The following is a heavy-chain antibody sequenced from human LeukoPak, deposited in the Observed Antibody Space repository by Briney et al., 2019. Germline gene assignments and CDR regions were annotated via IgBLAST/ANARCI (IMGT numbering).Heavy chain of an antibody. D-gene: IGHD3-22*01. CDR1: GFTFSSYN. CDR3: VRDRVGDSRGYHGDFDN. Sequence: GGSATLFCAASGFTFSSYNMNWVGQAPGKGLEWVSSISSGSSYIYYADSVKGRLIISRDNAKNSLYLQMNSLRAEDTAVYYCVRDRVGDSRGYHGDFDNWGNGTIVSVSS. V-gene: IGHV3-21*01. J-gene: IGHJ4*03. CDR2: ISSGSSYI.